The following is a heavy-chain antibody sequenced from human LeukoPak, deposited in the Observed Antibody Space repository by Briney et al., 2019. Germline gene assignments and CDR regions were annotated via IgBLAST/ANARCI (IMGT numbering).Heavy chain of an antibody. CDR1: GGSFSGYY. V-gene: IGHV4-34*01. CDR3: ARCGGYSYGASWGY. J-gene: IGHJ4*02. Sequence: SETLSLTCAVYGGSFSGYYWSWMRQPPGKGGLGIREINHSGSTNYNTSLKSRVTISVDTSKNQFSLKLSSVTAADTAVYYGARCGGYSYGASWGYWGQGTLVTVSS. CDR2: INHSGST. D-gene: IGHD5-18*01.